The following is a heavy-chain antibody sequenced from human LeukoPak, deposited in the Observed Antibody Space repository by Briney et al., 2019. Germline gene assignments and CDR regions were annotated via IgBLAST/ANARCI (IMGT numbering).Heavy chain of an antibody. V-gene: IGHV3-23*01. CDR2: ISGSGGST. D-gene: IGHD3-22*01. CDR3: AKRGVVIRVILVGFHKEAYYFDS. J-gene: IGHJ4*02. Sequence: GGSLRLSCAVSGISLSNYGMSWVRQAPGKGLEWVAGISGSGGSTNYADSVKGRFTISRDNPKNTLYLQMNSLRAEDTAVYFCAKRGVVIRVILVGFHKEAYYFDSWGQGALVTVSS. CDR1: GISLSNYG.